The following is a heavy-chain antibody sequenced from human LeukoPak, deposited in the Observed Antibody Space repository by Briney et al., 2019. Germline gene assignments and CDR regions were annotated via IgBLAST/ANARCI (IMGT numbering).Heavy chain of an antibody. J-gene: IGHJ6*02. Sequence: GGSLRLSCAASGFTFPSYAMSWVRQAPGRGLEWVSVISGSGDSTYYADSVKGRFTISRDNSKNTLYVQMSSLRAEDTATYYCATGDGSGTNYFYYYGMDVWGQGTRVTVSS. D-gene: IGHD3-10*01. CDR3: ATGDGSGTNYFYYYGMDV. CDR1: GFTFPSYA. V-gene: IGHV3-23*01. CDR2: ISGSGDST.